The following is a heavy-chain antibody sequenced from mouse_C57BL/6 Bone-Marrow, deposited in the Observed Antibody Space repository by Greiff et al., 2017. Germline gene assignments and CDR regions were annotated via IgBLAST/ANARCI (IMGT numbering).Heavy chain of an antibody. J-gene: IGHJ1*03. CDR3: ARCLPIYYYGSSYVGNWYFDV. Sequence: QVQLQQSGAELARPGASVKMSCKASGYTFTSYTMHWVKQRPGQGLEWIGYINPRSGYTKYNQKFKDKATLTADKSSSTAYMQLGSLTSEDSSVYYCARCLPIYYYGSSYVGNWYFDVWGTGTTVTVSS. V-gene: IGHV1-4*01. CDR1: GYTFTSYT. CDR2: INPRSGYT. D-gene: IGHD1-1*01.